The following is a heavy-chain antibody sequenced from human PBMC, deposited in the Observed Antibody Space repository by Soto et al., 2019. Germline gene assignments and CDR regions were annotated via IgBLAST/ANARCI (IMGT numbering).Heavy chain of an antibody. V-gene: IGHV2-70*01. CDR2: IDWDDDK. CDR1: GFSLSTSGMC. Sequence: SGPTLVNPTQTLTLTCTFSGFSLSTSGMCVSWIRQPPGKALEWLALIDWDDDKYYSTSLKTRLTISKDTSKNQVVLTMTNMDPVDAATYYCARGVGDLFWKARPYYFDYWGQGTMVTVYS. CDR3: ARGVGDLFWKARPYYFDY. J-gene: IGHJ4*02. D-gene: IGHD3-3*01.